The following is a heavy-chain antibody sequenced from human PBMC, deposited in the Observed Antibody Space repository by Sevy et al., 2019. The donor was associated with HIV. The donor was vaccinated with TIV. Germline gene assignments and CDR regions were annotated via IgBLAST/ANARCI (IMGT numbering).Heavy chain of an antibody. CDR1: GDSVSSNSAA. D-gene: IGHD1-26*01. V-gene: IGHV6-1*01. CDR3: ASGPGGVYSGSYYTFDY. CDR2: TYYRSKWYN. J-gene: IGHJ4*02. Sequence: SETLSLTCAISGDSVSSNSAAWNWIRQSPSRGLEWLGRTYYRSKWYNDYAVSVKSRITINPDTSKNQFSLQLNSVTPDDTAGYYCASGPGGVYSGSYYTFDYWGQGTLVTVSS.